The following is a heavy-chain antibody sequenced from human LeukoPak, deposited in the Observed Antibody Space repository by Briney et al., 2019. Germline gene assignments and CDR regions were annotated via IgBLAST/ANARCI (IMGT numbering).Heavy chain of an antibody. V-gene: IGHV3-23*01. CDR1: GFTFSSYA. CDR2: IGAGGTFT. D-gene: IGHD6-13*01. Sequence: PGGSLRLSCTASGFTFSSYAMNWVRQAPGKGLEWVSGIGAGGTFTYYADSVKGRFTIFRDNSRNTLYLQMNSLRADDTAVYYCAKAGYSSSWPFDYWGQGTLVAVSS. J-gene: IGHJ4*02. CDR3: AKAGYSSSWPFDY.